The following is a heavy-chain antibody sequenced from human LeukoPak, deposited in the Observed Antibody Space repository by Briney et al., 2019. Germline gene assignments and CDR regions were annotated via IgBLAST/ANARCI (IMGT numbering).Heavy chain of an antibody. CDR1: GVTFSSHA. J-gene: IGHJ4*02. CDR3: ARDPGVVAFHYFDY. D-gene: IGHD3-3*01. CDR2: IGGSGGST. Sequence: PGGSLRLSCAASGVTFSSHAMGWVRQAPGKGLEWASAIGGSGGSTYYADSVKGRFTISRDNSKNTLYLQMNSLRAEDTALYYCARDPGVVAFHYFDYWGQGTLVTVSS. V-gene: IGHV3-23*01.